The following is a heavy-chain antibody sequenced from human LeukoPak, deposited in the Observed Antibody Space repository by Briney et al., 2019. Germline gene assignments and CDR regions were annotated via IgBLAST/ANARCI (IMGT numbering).Heavy chain of an antibody. V-gene: IGHV4-30-4*02. J-gene: IGHJ4*02. CDR3: ARGLLEPYDSSGLTFDY. CDR1: GGSISSGDYY. CDR2: IYYSGST. Sequence: PSETLSLTCTVSGGSISSGDYYWSWIRQPPGKGLEWIGYIYYSGSTYYNPSLKSRVTISVDTSKNQFSLKLSSVTAADTAVYYCARGLLEPYDSSGLTFDYWGQGTLVTVSS. D-gene: IGHD3-22*01.